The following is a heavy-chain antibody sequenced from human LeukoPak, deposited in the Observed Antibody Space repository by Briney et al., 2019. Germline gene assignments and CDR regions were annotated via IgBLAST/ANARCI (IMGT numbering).Heavy chain of an antibody. CDR1: GGTFSSYA. CDR3: ASRNSGSYLGAFDI. CDR2: VIPIFGIA. Sequence: ASVKVSCEASGGTFSSYAISWVRQAPGQGLEWMGRVIPIFGIANYAQKFQGRVTITADKSTSTAYMELSSLRSEDTAVYYCASRNSGSYLGAFDIWGQGTMVTVSS. D-gene: IGHD1-26*01. V-gene: IGHV1-69*04. J-gene: IGHJ3*02.